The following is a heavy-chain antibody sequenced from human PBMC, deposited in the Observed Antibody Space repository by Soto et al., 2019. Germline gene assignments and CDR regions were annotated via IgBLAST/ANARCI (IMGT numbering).Heavy chain of an antibody. CDR3: ARAGRAVSMDV. J-gene: IGHJ6*02. V-gene: IGHV4-30-2*01. D-gene: IGHD4-4*01. CDR2: IYHSGST. Sequence: SETLSLTSAVAGGSISSCVYSWSWIRQPPGKGLEWIGYIYHSGSTYYNPSLKSRVTISVDRSKNQFSLKLSSVTAADTAVYYCARAGRAVSMDVWGQGTTVT. CDR1: GGSISSCVYS.